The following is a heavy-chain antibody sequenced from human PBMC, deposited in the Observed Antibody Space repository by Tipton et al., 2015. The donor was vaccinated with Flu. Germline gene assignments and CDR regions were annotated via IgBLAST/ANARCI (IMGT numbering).Heavy chain of an antibody. CDR1: GGSISRNY. Sequence: LSLTCSVSGGSISRNYMNWVRQAPGKGLEWVSVIYSDGTKKYTESVKGRFTVSRDNFKNTLYLQMNSLRVEDTAVYYCARDVEFRWGQGTLVTVSS. CDR3: ARDVEFR. V-gene: IGHV3-53*01. J-gene: IGHJ4*02. CDR2: IYSDGTK. D-gene: IGHD3-10*01.